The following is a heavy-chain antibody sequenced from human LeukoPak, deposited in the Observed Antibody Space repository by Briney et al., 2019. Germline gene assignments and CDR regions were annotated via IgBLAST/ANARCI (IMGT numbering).Heavy chain of an antibody. CDR3: ARKISGYSFEY. CDR2: TNRDDSDT. CDR1: GFTFSGYW. V-gene: IGHV3-74*01. D-gene: IGHD5-18*01. J-gene: IGHJ4*02. Sequence: GGSLRLSCAASGFTFSGYWMHWVRQAPGKGLVWVSRTNRDDSDTSYADSVKGRFTISRDKAKSTLYLQMNSLRVEDTAVYYCARKISGYSFEYWGQGTLVTVSS.